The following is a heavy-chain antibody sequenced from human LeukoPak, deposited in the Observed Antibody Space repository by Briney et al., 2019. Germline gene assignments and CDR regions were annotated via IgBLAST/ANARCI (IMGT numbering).Heavy chain of an antibody. CDR1: GFTFSSYA. J-gene: IGHJ4*02. D-gene: IGHD2-15*01. Sequence: GGSLRLSCAASGFTFSSYAMSWVRQAPGKGLEWVSVIYSGGNTYYADSVKGRFTISRDNSKNTLGLQMNSLRAEDTAVYYCARGGGLAPLWNWGQGTLVTVSS. V-gene: IGHV3-53*01. CDR2: IYSGGNT. CDR3: ARGGGLAPLWN.